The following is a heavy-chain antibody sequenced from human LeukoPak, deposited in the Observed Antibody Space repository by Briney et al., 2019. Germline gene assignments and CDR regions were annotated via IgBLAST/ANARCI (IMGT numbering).Heavy chain of an antibody. CDR1: GYSFTSYW. D-gene: IGHD2-15*01. CDR3: ARAAYCSGGSCYSGGGYY. Sequence: GESLKISCKGSGYSFTSYWIGWVRQMPGKGLEWMGIIYPGDSDTRYSPSFQGRVTISADKSISTAYLQWSSLKASDTAMYYCARAAYCSGGSCYSGGGYYWGQGTLVTVSS. CDR2: IYPGDSDT. V-gene: IGHV5-51*01. J-gene: IGHJ4*02.